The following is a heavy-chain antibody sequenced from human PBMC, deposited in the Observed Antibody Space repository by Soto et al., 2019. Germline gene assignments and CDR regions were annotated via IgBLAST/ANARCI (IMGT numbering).Heavy chain of an antibody. J-gene: IGHJ2*01. V-gene: IGHV3-13*01. CDR1: GFTFSSYD. D-gene: IGHD3-3*01. CDR3: ARAAPSIPSFGVGDWYFDL. Sequence: EVQLVESGGGLVQPGGSLRLSCAASGFTFSSYDMHWVRQATGKGLEWVSAIGTAGDTYYPGSVKGRFTISRENAKNSLYLHMNSLRAEDTAVYYCARAAPSIPSFGVGDWYFDLWGRGTLVTVSS. CDR2: IGTAGDT.